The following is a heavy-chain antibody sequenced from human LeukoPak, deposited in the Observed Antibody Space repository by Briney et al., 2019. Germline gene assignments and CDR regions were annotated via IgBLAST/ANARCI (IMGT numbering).Heavy chain of an antibody. J-gene: IGHJ6*03. CDR2: IYYSGYT. Sequence: SETLSLTCTVSGGSISRYYWSWIRQPPGKGLEWTGYIYYSGYTNYNPSLKSRVTISVDTSKNQFSLKLSSVTAADTAVYYCARTTMVRGTYYMDVWGKGTTVTISS. CDR1: GGSISRYY. D-gene: IGHD3-10*01. V-gene: IGHV4-59*01. CDR3: ARTTMVRGTYYMDV.